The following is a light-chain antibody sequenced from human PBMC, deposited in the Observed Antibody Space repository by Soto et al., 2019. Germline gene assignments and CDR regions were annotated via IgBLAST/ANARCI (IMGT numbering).Light chain of an antibody. V-gene: IGKV3-15*01. CDR3: QQYNNWPPDRT. J-gene: IGKJ1*01. CDR2: GPS. Sequence: EIVMRQSPATLSVSPGERAPLSCRAGQSVGSTLPWYQQKPGQAPRLLIYGPSTRATGIPARFSGSGSGTEFTLTISSLQSEDFAIYFCQQYNNWPPDRTFGQGTKVEIK. CDR1: QSVGST.